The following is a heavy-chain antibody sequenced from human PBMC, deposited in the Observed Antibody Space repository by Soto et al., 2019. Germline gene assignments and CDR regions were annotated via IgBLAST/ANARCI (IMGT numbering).Heavy chain of an antibody. CDR1: GFSFNRYN. J-gene: IGHJ4*02. CDR3: VRAFNGNSFGYGF. D-gene: IGHD5-18*01. V-gene: IGHV3-48*02. Sequence: EVQLVETGGGLAQPGGSLRLSCAASGFSFNRYNMNWVRQAPGKGLEWVSYITASTGVTYYADSVEGRFTVSRDNAKSSLYLQMNGLRDEDTATYYCVRAFNGNSFGYGFWGQGTLVTVSS. CDR2: ITASTGVT.